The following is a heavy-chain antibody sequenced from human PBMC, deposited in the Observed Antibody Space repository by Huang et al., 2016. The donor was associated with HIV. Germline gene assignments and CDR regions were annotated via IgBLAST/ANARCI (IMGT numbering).Heavy chain of an antibody. CDR3: ARNPNTGWSYFDY. CDR1: GGSFSGHL. J-gene: IGHJ4*02. D-gene: IGHD6-19*01. CDR2: GNHGGGA. Sequence: QVQLQQWGTGLLKPSETLSLTCAVYGGSFSGHLWSWVRQPPGKGLEWIGEGNHGGGANYNPSLKSRVIISVDTSKNQCSLKVTSVTAADTAVYFCARNPNTGWSYFDYWGQGTLVTVSS. V-gene: IGHV4-34*02.